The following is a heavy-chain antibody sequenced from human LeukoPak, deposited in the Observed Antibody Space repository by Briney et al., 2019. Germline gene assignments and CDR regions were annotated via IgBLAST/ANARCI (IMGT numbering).Heavy chain of an antibody. J-gene: IGHJ3*02. V-gene: IGHV5-51*01. CDR1: GYSFTSYW. D-gene: IGHD6-19*01. Sequence: GESLKISCKGSGYSFTSYWIGWVRQMPGKGLVWMGFIYPGDSDTRYSPSFQGQVTISADKSISTAYLQWSSLKASDTAMYYCARPSSGWDLTGAFDIWGQGTMVTVSS. CDR2: IYPGDSDT. CDR3: ARPSSGWDLTGAFDI.